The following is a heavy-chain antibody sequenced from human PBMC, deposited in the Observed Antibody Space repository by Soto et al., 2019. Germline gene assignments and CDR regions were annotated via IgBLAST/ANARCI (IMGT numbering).Heavy chain of an antibody. J-gene: IGHJ2*01. CDR3: ARDRIPPKGATGYWYFDL. CDR2: INPSGGS. V-gene: IGHV1-46*03. Sequence: QVQLVQSGAEVKKPGASVKVSCKASGYTFTSYYMHWVRQAPGQGLEWMGIINPSGGSSYAQKFQGRVTMTGDTSTSTVYMELSSVTSEDTAVYYCARDRIPPKGATGYWYFDLWGRGTLVTVSS. CDR1: GYTFTSYY. D-gene: IGHD1-1*01.